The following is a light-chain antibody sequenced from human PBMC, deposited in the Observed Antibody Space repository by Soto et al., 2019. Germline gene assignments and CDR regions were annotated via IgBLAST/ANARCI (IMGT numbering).Light chain of an antibody. CDR3: AAWDDSLNGFYV. J-gene: IGLJ1*01. CDR2: SNN. Sequence: QLVLTQPPSASGTPGQRVTISCSGSSSNIGSITVNWYQQLPGTAPKLLIYSNNQRPSGVPDRFSGSKSGTSASLAISGLQSEDEADYYCAAWDDSLNGFYVFGTGTKVTVL. CDR1: SSNIGSIT. V-gene: IGLV1-44*01.